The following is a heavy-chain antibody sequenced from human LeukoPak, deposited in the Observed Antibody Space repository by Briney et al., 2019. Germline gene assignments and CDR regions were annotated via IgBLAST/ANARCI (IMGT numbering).Heavy chain of an antibody. CDR1: GFTFSSYS. D-gene: IGHD2-21*02. V-gene: IGHV3-23*01. J-gene: IGHJ4*02. Sequence: PGGPLRLSCAASGFTFSSYSMSGVRQAPGKGLEVVSLIICGGKTYYADSVKGRFTISRANSKNMPYLQMNSLRAEDTAVFYCAKEARQCGGDCFSILDYWGQGTLVTVSS. CDR2: IICGGKT. CDR3: AKEARQCGGDCFSILDY.